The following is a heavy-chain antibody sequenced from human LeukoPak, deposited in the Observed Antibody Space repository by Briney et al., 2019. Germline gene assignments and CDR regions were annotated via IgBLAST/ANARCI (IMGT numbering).Heavy chain of an antibody. CDR2: INPNSGGT. V-gene: IGHV1-2*02. CDR3: ARDPGRGYSGYDYTY. J-gene: IGHJ4*02. CDR1: GYTFTGYY. Sequence: AASVKVSCKASGYTFTGYYMHWVRQAPGQGLEWMGWINPNSGGTNYAQKFQGRVTMTRDASISTAYMELSRLRSDDTAVYYCARDPGRGYSGYDYTYWGQGTLVTVSS. D-gene: IGHD5-12*01.